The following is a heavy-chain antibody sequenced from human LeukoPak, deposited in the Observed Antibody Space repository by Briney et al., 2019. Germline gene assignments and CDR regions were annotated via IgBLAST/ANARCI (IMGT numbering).Heavy chain of an antibody. J-gene: IGHJ4*02. D-gene: IGHD3-22*01. CDR2: MNPNSGNT. CDR1: GYTFTSYD. Sequence: ASVKVSCKASGYTFTSYDINWVRQATGQGLEWMGWMNPNSGNTGYAQKFQGRVTMTRNTSISTAYMELSSLRSEDTAVYYCARVNYYDSSALYCFDYWGQGTLVTVSS. V-gene: IGHV1-8*01. CDR3: ARVNYYDSSALYCFDY.